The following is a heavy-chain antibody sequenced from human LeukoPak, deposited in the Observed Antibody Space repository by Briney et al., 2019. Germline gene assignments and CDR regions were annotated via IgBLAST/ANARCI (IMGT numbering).Heavy chain of an antibody. V-gene: IGHV3-23*01. Sequence: GGSLRLSCAASGFSISNSAMSWVRQAPGKGLEWVSLIFASSGSTFYADSVKGRFTISRDSSKNTLYLQMNSLRAEDRAVYYCAKGAYDYIEMGYFDYWGQGTLVTVSS. D-gene: IGHD5-12*01. CDR2: IFASSGST. CDR1: GFSISNSA. CDR3: AKGAYDYIEMGYFDY. J-gene: IGHJ4*02.